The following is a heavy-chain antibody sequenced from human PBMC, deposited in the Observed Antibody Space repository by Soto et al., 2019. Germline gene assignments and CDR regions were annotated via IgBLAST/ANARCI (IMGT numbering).Heavy chain of an antibody. CDR1: GGSISSSSYY. D-gene: IGHD6-19*01. V-gene: IGHV4-39*01. CDR3: ARQSSGWGYYYYYGMDV. CDR2: IYYSGST. Sequence: SETPSLTCTVSGGSISSSSYYWGGILQPPGKGLEWIGSIYYSGSTYYNPSLKSRVTISVDTSKNQFSLKLSSVTAADTAVYYCARQSSGWGYYYYYGMDVWGQGTTVTVSS. J-gene: IGHJ6*02.